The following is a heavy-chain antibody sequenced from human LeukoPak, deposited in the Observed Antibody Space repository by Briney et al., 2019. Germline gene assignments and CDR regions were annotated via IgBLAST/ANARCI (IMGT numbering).Heavy chain of an antibody. J-gene: IGHJ6*03. Sequence: ASVKVSCKASGYTFTSYGISWVRQAPGQGLEWMGWISAYNGNTNYAQKLQGRVTMTTDTSTSTAYMELRSLRSDDTAVYGCARGDSGNAHDYYMDVWGKGTTVTVSS. CDR3: ARGDSGNAHDYYMDV. CDR1: GYTFTSYG. CDR2: ISAYNGNT. V-gene: IGHV1-18*01. D-gene: IGHD1-26*01.